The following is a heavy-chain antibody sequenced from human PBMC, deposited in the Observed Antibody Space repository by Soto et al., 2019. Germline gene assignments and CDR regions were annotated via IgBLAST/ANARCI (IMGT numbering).Heavy chain of an antibody. CDR2: IYYSGST. Sequence: QVQLQESGPGLVKPSQTLSLTCTVSGGSISSGGYYWSWIRQHPGKGLEWIGYIYYSGSTYYNPSLKSRVTISVDTSKNQFYLKLSSVTAADTAVYYCARDNRFASGSYYRDYWGQGTLVTVSS. J-gene: IGHJ4*02. D-gene: IGHD1-26*01. CDR1: GGSISSGGYY. V-gene: IGHV4-31*03. CDR3: ARDNRFASGSYYRDY.